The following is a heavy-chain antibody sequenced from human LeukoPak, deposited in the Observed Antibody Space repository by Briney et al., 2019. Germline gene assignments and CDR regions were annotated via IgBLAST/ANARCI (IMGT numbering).Heavy chain of an antibody. D-gene: IGHD3-22*01. CDR1: GYIFTNYY. CDR2: ISAYNGHT. CDR3: ARVAQHRYYYDSSDYRYYFDY. Sequence: ASVKVSCKASGYIFTNYYIHWVRQAAGQGLEWMGWISAYNGHTNYAQKLRGRVTMTTDTSTSTAYMDLRSLRSDDTAVYYCARVAQHRYYYDSSDYRYYFDYWGQGTLVTVSS. J-gene: IGHJ4*02. V-gene: IGHV1-18*04.